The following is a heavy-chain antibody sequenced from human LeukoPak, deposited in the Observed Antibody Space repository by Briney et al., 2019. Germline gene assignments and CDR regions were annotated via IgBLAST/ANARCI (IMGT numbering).Heavy chain of an antibody. J-gene: IGHJ4*02. CDR1: GGSISSGSYY. CDR2: IYTSGST. D-gene: IGHD3-22*01. CDR3: ARVDSSGFTIDY. V-gene: IGHV4-61*02. Sequence: PSETLSLTCTVSGGSISSGSYYWSWIRQPAGKGLEWIGRIYTSGSTDYNPSLKSRVTISVDTSKNQFSLKLSSVTAADTAVYYCARVDSSGFTIDYWGQGTLVTVSS.